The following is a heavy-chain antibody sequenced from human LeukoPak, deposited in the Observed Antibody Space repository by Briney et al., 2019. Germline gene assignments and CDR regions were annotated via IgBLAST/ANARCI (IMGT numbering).Heavy chain of an antibody. V-gene: IGHV3-48*01. CDR1: GFTFSSYS. Sequence: GGSLRLSCAASGFTFSSYSMNWVRQAPGKGLEWVSYISSSSSTIYYADSVKGRFTISRDNAKNSLYLQMNSLRAEDTAVYYCARDSSGYVDYWGQGTPVTVSS. D-gene: IGHD3-22*01. CDR3: ARDSSGYVDY. J-gene: IGHJ4*02. CDR2: ISSSSSTI.